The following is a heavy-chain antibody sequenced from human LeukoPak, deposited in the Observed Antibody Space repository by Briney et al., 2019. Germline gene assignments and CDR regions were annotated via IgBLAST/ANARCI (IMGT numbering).Heavy chain of an antibody. V-gene: IGHV1-3*01. CDR3: ARVDPVYCADY. J-gene: IGHJ4*02. CDR2: INAGNGNT. Sequence: GASVKVSCKASGYTFTSYAMHWVRQAPGQRLEWMGWINAGNGNTKYSQKFQGRVTMTRDMSTSTVYMELSSLRSEDTAVYYCARVDPVYCADYWGQGTLVTVSS. D-gene: IGHD2-21*01. CDR1: GYTFTSYA.